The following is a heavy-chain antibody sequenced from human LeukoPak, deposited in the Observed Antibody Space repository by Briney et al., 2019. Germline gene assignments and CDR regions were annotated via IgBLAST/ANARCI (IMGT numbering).Heavy chain of an antibody. CDR1: GFTFSSYS. Sequence: GGSLRLSCAASGFTFSSYSMNWVRQAPGKGLEWVSSISSSSSYIYYADSVKGRFTISRDNAKNSLYLQMNSLRAEDTAVYYCASPGTSDAFDIWGQGTMVTVYS. D-gene: IGHD1-26*01. CDR2: ISSSSSYI. J-gene: IGHJ3*02. V-gene: IGHV3-21*01. CDR3: ASPGTSDAFDI.